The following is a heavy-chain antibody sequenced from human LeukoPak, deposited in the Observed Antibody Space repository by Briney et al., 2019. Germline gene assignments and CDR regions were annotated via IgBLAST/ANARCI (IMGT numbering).Heavy chain of an antibody. V-gene: IGHV1-46*01. CDR2: INPSGGST. J-gene: IGHJ6*02. D-gene: IGHD3-9*01. CDR1: GYTFTSYY. CDR3: ARDGYDILTGYYILYYYYYGMDV. Sequence: ASVKVFCKASGYTFTSYYMHWVRQAPGRGLEWMGIINPSGGSTSYAQKFQGRVTMTRDTSTSTVYMELSSLRSEDTAVYYCARDGYDILTGYYILYYYYYGMDVWGQGTTVTVSS.